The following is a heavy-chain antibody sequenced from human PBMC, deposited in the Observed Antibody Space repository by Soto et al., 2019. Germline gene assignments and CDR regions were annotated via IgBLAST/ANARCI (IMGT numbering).Heavy chain of an antibody. V-gene: IGHV1-69*13. CDR3: ARDRREWERRHDRTYYYYGMDV. Sequence: SVKVSCKASGGTFSSYSISWVRQAPGQGLEWMGGIIPMFGTATDAQKFQGRVTFTADESTSTAYMELSSLRSEDTAVYYCARDRREWERRHDRTYYYYGMDVWGQGTSVTVSS. CDR1: GGTFSSYS. J-gene: IGHJ6*02. D-gene: IGHD1-26*01. CDR2: IIPMFGTA.